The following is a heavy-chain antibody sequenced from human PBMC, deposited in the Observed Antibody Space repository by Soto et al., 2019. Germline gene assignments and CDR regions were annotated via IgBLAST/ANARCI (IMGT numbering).Heavy chain of an antibody. CDR1: GGSFSGYY. Sequence: SETLSLTCAVYGGSFSGYYWSWIRQPPGKGLEWIGEINHSGSTNYNPSLKSRVTISVDTSKNQFSLKLSSVTAADTAVYYCARGLQTRITIFGVAWGGPFDYWGQGTLVTVSS. V-gene: IGHV4-34*01. J-gene: IGHJ4*02. D-gene: IGHD3-3*01. CDR3: ARGLQTRITIFGVAWGGPFDY. CDR2: INHSGST.